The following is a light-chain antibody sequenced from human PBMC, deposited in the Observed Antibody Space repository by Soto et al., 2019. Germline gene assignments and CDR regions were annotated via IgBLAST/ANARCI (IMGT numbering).Light chain of an antibody. V-gene: IGKV1-39*01. J-gene: IGKJ2*01. CDR1: QYINNY. CDR3: QQSYSTPPYT. CDR2: AEY. Sequence: DIPMTQSPSSLATSVGDRVTITCRASQYINNYLNWYQQKPGKAPKLLIFAEYNLQSGVPSRFSGSGSGTDFTLTISSLQPEDFATYYCQQSYSTPPYTFGQGTKLDMK.